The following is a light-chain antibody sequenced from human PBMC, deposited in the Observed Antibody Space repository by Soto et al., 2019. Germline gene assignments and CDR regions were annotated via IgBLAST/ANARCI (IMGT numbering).Light chain of an antibody. CDR1: QSVGSR. Sequence: EIVMTQSVDTVSVSRGKGAGLSFGASQSVGSRVAWYQQKFGQPPRLLIYETSTRRNGIPASCSGSGSGTDFPLSISSLQPGDVGIYYCQQYHTWSPITFGQGTRLEIK. CDR2: ETS. J-gene: IGKJ5*01. CDR3: QQYHTWSPIT. V-gene: IGKV3-15*01.